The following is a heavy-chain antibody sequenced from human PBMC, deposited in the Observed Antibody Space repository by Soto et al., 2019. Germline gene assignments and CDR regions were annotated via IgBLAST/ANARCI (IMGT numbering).Heavy chain of an antibody. CDR1: GFTFDDYA. Sequence: EVQLVESGGGLVQPGRSLRLSCVASGFTFDDYAMHWVRQAPGKGLEWVSGINWNSGSIGYGDSVKGRFTISRDNAKNSLYLQMNSLRAEDTALYYCAKDIGGQYSYSYNYYYGMDVWGQGTTVTVSS. CDR3: AKDIGGQYSYSYNYYYGMDV. J-gene: IGHJ6*02. CDR2: INWNSGSI. D-gene: IGHD3-3*01. V-gene: IGHV3-9*01.